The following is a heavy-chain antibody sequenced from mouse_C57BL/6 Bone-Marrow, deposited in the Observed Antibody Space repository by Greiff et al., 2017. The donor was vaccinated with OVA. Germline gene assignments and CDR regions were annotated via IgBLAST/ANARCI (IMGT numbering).Heavy chain of an antibody. V-gene: IGHV1-9*01. CDR2: ILSGSSST. CDR3: ARYFDY. J-gene: IGHJ2*01. CDR1: GYTFTGYW. Sequence: QVQLMQSGADLMKPGASVKLSCKATGYTFTGYWIEWVQQRPGHGLEWVGAILSGSSSTNYNEKVKGKATFTADTSSNTAYMQLSSLTTEDSAIYYCARYFDYWGQGTTLTVSS.